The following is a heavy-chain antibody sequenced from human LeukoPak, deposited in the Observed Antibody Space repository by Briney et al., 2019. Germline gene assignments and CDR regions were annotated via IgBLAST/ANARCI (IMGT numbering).Heavy chain of an antibody. CDR2: ISYSGST. V-gene: IGHV4-34*01. CDR3: ARGRQGHY. CDR1: GGSFSGHY. J-gene: IGHJ4*02. Sequence: PSETLSLTCAVYGGSFSGHYWSWIRQPLGKGLEWIGEISYSGSTNYNPSLQSRVIISVDTSKNQFSLKVTSLTAADAAVYYCARGRQGHYWGQGNLVTVSS.